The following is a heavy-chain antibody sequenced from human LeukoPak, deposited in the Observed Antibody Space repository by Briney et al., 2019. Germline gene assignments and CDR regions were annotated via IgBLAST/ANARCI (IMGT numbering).Heavy chain of an antibody. CDR2: INPSXGST. CDR1: GYTXTXXY. CDR3: ARPARITMVRGVIGGDAFDI. Sequence: ASVKVSXKASGYTXTXXYMHXXXQXXGQGLEWMGIINPSXGSTSYAQKFXGRVTMTRDTSTSTVYMELSSLRSEDTAVYYCARPARITMVRGVIGGDAFDIWGQGTMVTVSS. D-gene: IGHD3-10*01. V-gene: IGHV1-46*01. J-gene: IGHJ3*02.